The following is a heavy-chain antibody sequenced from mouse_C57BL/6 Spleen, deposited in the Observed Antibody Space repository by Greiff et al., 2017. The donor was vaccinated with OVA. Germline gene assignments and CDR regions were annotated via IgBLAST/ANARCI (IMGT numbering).Heavy chain of an antibody. CDR1: GYAFTNYL. CDR2: INPGSGGT. J-gene: IGHJ4*01. CDR3: TRESSGYRYAMDY. D-gene: IGHD3-2*02. V-gene: IGHV1-54*01. Sequence: VQLQQSGAELVRPGTSVKVSCKASGYAFTNYLIEWVKQRPGQGLEWIGVINPGSGGTNYNEKFKGKATLTADKSSSTAYMQLSSLTNEDSAVYYCTRESSGYRYAMDYWGQGTSVTVSS.